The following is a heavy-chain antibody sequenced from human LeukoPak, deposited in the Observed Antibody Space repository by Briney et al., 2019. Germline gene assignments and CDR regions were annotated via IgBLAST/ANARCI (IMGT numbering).Heavy chain of an antibody. D-gene: IGHD2-15*01. J-gene: IGHJ6*03. CDR2: IYYSGNT. V-gene: IGHV4-39*07. CDR3: ARTTEGYCRGRSCYSYYYYMDV. Sequence: SETLSLTCTVSGGSIRSTSYYWGWIRQPPGKGLEWIGSIYYSGNTYYNPSLKSRVTISVDTSKNQFSLKLSSVTAADTAVYYCARTTEGYCRGRSCYSYYYYMDVWGKGTTVTVSS. CDR1: GGSIRSTSYY.